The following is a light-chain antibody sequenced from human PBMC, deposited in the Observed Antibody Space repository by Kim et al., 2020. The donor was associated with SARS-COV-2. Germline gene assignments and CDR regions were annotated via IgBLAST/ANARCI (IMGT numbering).Light chain of an antibody. CDR3: QQYGSSPPYT. V-gene: IGKV3-20*01. Sequence: AGERATLSCRASQSVSSSYLAWYQQKPGQAPRLLIYGASSRATGIPDRFSGSGSGTDFTLTISRLEPEDFAVYYCQQYGSSPPYTFGQGTKLEI. CDR2: GAS. J-gene: IGKJ2*01. CDR1: QSVSSSY.